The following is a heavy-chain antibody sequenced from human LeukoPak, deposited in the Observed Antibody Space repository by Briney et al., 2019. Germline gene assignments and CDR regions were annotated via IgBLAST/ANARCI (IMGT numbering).Heavy chain of an antibody. V-gene: IGHV3-7*01. CDR2: IKQDGSEK. Sequence: PGGSLRLSCAASGFTFSSYWMSWVRQAPGEGLEWVANIKQDGSEKYYVDSVKGRFTISRDNAKNSLYLQMNSLRAEDTAVYYCARAPTRTVVVAEDDYWGQGTLVTVSS. D-gene: IGHD2-15*01. CDR3: ARAPTRTVVVAEDDY. J-gene: IGHJ4*02. CDR1: GFTFSSYW.